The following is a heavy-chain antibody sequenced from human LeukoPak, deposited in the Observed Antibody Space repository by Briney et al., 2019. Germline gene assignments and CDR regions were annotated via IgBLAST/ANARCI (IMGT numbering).Heavy chain of an antibody. V-gene: IGHV3-23*01. CDR1: GFTFSSYA. CDR2: ISGSGGST. J-gene: IGHJ4*02. D-gene: IGHD3-9*01. CDR3: ARASYYDILTGYYNVYYFDY. Sequence: GGSLRLSCAASGFTFSSYAMSWVRQAPGKGLEWVSAISGSGGSTYYADSVKGRFTISRDNAKNSLYLQMNSLRAEDTAVYYCARASYYDILTGYYNVYYFDYWSQGTLVTVSS.